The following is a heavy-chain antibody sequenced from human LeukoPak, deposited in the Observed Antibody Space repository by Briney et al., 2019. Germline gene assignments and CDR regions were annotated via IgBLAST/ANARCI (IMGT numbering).Heavy chain of an antibody. V-gene: IGHV1-69*13. Sequence: GASVKVSCKASGGTFSSYAISWVQQAPGQGLEWMGGITPIFGTANYAQKFQGRVTITADESTSTAYMELSSLRSEDTAVYYCASTLFYGDYSFYYYYGMDVWGQGTTVTVSS. CDR3: ASTLFYGDYSFYYYYGMDV. CDR1: GGTFSSYA. CDR2: ITPIFGTA. J-gene: IGHJ6*02. D-gene: IGHD4-17*01.